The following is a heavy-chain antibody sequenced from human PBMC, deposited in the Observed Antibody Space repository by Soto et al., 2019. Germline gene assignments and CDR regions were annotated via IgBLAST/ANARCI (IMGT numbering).Heavy chain of an antibody. J-gene: IGHJ4*02. V-gene: IGHV4-59*01. D-gene: IGHD6-19*01. Sequence: SETLSLTCTVSGGSISSYYWSWIRRPPEKGLKRIGYIYYSGSTNYNPSLKSRVTISVDSSKNQFSLNLSSVTAADTAVFYCARDRISVTEGFDYWGQGTLVTVSS. CDR2: IYYSGST. CDR3: ARDRISVTEGFDY. CDR1: GGSISSYY.